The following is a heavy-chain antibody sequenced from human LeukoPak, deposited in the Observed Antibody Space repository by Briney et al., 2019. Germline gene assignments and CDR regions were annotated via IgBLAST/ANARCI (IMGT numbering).Heavy chain of an antibody. CDR2: IKQDGSEK. Sequence: GGSLRLSCAASGFTFSTYWMSWVRQAPGKGLEWVANIKQDGSEKYYVDSVKGRLTISRDNAKNSLYLQMNSLRAEDTAVYYCARAVGSGSFQTYYYYMDVWGKGTTVTISS. CDR1: GFTFSTYW. D-gene: IGHD3-10*01. V-gene: IGHV3-7*03. CDR3: ARAVGSGSFQTYYYYMDV. J-gene: IGHJ6*03.